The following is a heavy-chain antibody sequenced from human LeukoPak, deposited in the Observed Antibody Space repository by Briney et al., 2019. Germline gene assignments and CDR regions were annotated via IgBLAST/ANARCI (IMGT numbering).Heavy chain of an antibody. CDR1: GFTFSEYW. Sequence: EGSLRLSCAASGFTFSEYWMHWVRLTPGRRLVWVARINGDGSDTTYADSVKGRFTISRDNAKTTVYLQMNSLTAEDTAVYYCTRPWGIWGQGALVTVSS. D-gene: IGHD3-16*01. CDR2: INGDGSDT. V-gene: IGHV3-74*03. CDR3: TRPWGI. J-gene: IGHJ4*02.